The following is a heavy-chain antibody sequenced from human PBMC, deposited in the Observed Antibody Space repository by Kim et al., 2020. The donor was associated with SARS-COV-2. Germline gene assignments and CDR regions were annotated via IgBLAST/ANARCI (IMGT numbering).Heavy chain of an antibody. CDR1: GFTFSSYG. Sequence: GGSLRLSCAASGFTFSSYGMHWVRQAPGKGLEWVAVIWYDGSNKYYADSVKGRFTISRDNSKNTLYLQMNSLRAEDTAVYYCARGGSSGSYARPYYYYGMDVWGQGTTVTVSS. CDR2: IWYDGSNK. CDR3: ARGGSSGSYARPYYYYGMDV. D-gene: IGHD6-19*01. J-gene: IGHJ6*02. V-gene: IGHV3-33*01.